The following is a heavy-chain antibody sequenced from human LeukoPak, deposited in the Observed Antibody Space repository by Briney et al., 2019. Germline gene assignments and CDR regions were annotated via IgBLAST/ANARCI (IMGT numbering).Heavy chain of an antibody. D-gene: IGHD3-22*01. CDR3: ARDSAYYYDSSGYYPQVFDY. CDR1: EFIVNNNY. Sequence: PGGSLRLSCAASEFIVNNNYMTWVRQAPGKGLEWVSVIYSGGNTYYADSVKGRFTISRDNSKNTLYLQMNSLRAEDAAVYYCARDSAYYYDSSGYYPQVFDYWGQGTLVTVSS. J-gene: IGHJ4*02. CDR2: IYSGGNT. V-gene: IGHV3-66*01.